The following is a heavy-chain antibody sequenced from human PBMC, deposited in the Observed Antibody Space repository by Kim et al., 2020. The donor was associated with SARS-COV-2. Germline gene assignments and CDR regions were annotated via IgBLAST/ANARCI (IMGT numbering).Heavy chain of an antibody. Sequence: ASVKVSCKASGYTFTSYDINWVRQATGQGLEWMGWMNPNSGNTGYAQKFQGRVTMTRNTSISTAYMELSSLRSEDTAVYYCARAHRWGLIAALGAVDYWGQGTLVTVSS. V-gene: IGHV1-8*01. CDR2: MNPNSGNT. D-gene: IGHD6-13*01. J-gene: IGHJ4*02. CDR1: GYTFTSYD. CDR3: ARAHRWGLIAALGAVDY.